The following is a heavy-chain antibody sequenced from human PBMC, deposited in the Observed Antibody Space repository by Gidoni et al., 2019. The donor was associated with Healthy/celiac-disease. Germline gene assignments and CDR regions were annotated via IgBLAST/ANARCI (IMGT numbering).Heavy chain of an antibody. CDR3: AKDFYYYDSGGYSVDAFDI. CDR2: ISGSGGST. CDR1: GFTFSSYA. Sequence: EVQLLESGGGLVQPGGSLRLSCAASGFTFSSYAMRWVREAPGKGLEWVSAISGSGGSTSYADSVNGRFTIASDNSKNTLYLQMNSLRAEDTAVYYCAKDFYYYDSGGYSVDAFDIWGQGTMVTVSS. J-gene: IGHJ3*02. D-gene: IGHD3-22*01. V-gene: IGHV3-23*01.